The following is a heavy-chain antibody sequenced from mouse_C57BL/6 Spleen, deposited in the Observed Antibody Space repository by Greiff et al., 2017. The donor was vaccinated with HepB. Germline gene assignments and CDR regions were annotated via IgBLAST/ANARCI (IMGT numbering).Heavy chain of an antibody. CDR2: IHPNSGSI. Sequence: QVQLQQSGAELVKPGASVKLSCKASGYTFTSYWMHWVKQRPGQGLEWIGMIHPNSGSINYNEKFKSKATLTVDKSSSTAYMQLSSLTSEDSAVYYCASSLRDGYDGVYYAMDYWGQRTSVTVSS. D-gene: IGHD2-2*01. V-gene: IGHV1-64*01. CDR3: ASSLRDGYDGVYYAMDY. CDR1: GYTFTSYW. J-gene: IGHJ4*01.